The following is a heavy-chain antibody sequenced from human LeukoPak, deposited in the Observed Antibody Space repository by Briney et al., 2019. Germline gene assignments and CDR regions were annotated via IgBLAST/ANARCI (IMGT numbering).Heavy chain of an antibody. V-gene: IGHV5-10-1*01. D-gene: IGHD6-13*01. CDR1: GYSFTSYW. CDR2: IDPSDSYT. Sequence: PGESLKISCKGSGYSFTSYWISWVRQMPGKGLEWMGRIDPSDSYTNYSPSFQGHVTISADMSISTAYLQWSSLKASDTAMYHCARHTSSWNEGDDYWGQGTLVTVSS. J-gene: IGHJ4*02. CDR3: ARHTSSWNEGDDY.